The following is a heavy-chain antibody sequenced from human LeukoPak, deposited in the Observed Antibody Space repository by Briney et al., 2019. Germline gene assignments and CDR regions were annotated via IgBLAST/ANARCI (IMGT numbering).Heavy chain of an antibody. D-gene: IGHD3-22*01. CDR3: ARDPPGYYDSSGHSGSY. V-gene: IGHV1-69*05. CDR1: GGTFSSYA. CDR2: IIPIFGTA. Sequence: VASVKVSCKASGGTFSSYAISWVRQAPGQGLEWMGRIIPIFGTANYAQKFQGRVTITTDESTSTAYMELSSLRSEDTAVYYCARDPPGYYDSSGHSGSYWGQGTLVTVSS. J-gene: IGHJ4*02.